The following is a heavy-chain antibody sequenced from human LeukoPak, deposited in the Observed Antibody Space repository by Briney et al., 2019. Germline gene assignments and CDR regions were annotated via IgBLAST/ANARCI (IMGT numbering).Heavy chain of an antibody. CDR1: GLTLGSYA. CDR3: ARDQMISAAGLDY. D-gene: IGHD6-13*01. Sequence: AGPLRLSWVAAGLTLGSYAMEWVRQAAGGGMEWVSTSASGGRSYYADSVKGRFTISRDNSKNTLYLQMNSLRAEDTAVFYCARDQMISAAGLDYWGQGTLVTVSS. CDR2: SASGGRS. V-gene: IGHV3-23*01. J-gene: IGHJ4*02.